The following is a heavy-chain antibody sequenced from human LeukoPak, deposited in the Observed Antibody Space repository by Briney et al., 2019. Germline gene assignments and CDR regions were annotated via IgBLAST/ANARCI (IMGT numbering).Heavy chain of an antibody. CDR2: IYRSGST. J-gene: IGHJ4*02. CDR3: ARGDSSSSPDFDY. D-gene: IGHD6-6*01. V-gene: IGHV4-38-2*02. Sequence: SETLSLTCTVSGYSISSGYYWGWIRQPPGKGLEWIGSIYRSGSTYYNPSLKSRVTISVDMSKNQFSLKLSSVTAADTAVYYCARGDSSSSPDFDYWGQGTLVTVSS. CDR1: GYSISSGYY.